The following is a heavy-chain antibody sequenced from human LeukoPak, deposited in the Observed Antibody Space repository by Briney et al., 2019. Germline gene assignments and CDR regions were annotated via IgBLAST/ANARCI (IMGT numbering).Heavy chain of an antibody. CDR3: ARDRPFSGYDLAYYYYGMDV. CDR2: ISSSSSYI. Sequence: GGSLRLSCAASGFTFSSYSMNWVRQAPGKGLEWVSSISSSSSYIYYADSVKGRFTISRDNAKSSLYLQMNSLRAEDTAVYYCARDRPFSGYDLAYYYYGMDVWGQGTTVTVSS. D-gene: IGHD5-12*01. V-gene: IGHV3-21*01. CDR1: GFTFSSYS. J-gene: IGHJ6*02.